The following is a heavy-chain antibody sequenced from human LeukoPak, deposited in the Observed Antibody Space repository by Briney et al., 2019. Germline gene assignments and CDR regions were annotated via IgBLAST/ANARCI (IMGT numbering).Heavy chain of an antibody. CDR1: GYTFTGYY. J-gene: IGHJ6*02. D-gene: IGHD3-22*01. CDR2: INPNSGGT. V-gene: IGHV1-2*02. CDR3: AVTMIVVVPVGYGMDV. Sequence: ASVKVSCKASGYTFTGYYMHWVRQAPGQGLEWMGWINPNSGGTNYAQKFQGRVTMTRDTSISTAYMELSRLRSDDTAVYYCAVTMIVVVPVGYGMDVRGQGTTVTVSS.